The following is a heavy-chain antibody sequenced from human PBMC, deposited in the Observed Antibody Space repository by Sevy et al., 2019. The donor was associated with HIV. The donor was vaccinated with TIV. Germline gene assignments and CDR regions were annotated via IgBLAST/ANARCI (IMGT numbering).Heavy chain of an antibody. CDR2: ISYDGSKK. V-gene: IGHV3-30*09. CDR3: VRVGVSYCTDDCYHRFDY. Sequence: GGSLRLSCAASGFTFSSYALLCVRQAPGKGLEWVSLISYDGSKKYYSDSVKGRFAISRDESKTTLFLQMNSLRSEDTAIYYCVRVGVSYCTDDCYHRFDYWGRGTLVTVSS. CDR1: GFTFSSYA. J-gene: IGHJ4*02. D-gene: IGHD2-21*02.